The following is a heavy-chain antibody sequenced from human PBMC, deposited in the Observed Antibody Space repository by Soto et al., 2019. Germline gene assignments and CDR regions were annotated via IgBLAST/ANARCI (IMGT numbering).Heavy chain of an antibody. D-gene: IGHD4-17*01. CDR1: GFTFSSYA. J-gene: IGHJ3*02. CDR3: ANVGQSSRFMTTVQANAFDI. CDR2: ISGSGGST. Sequence: GGSLRLSCAASGFTFSSYAMSWVRQAPGKGLEWVSAISGSGGSTYYADSVKGRFTISRDNSKNTLYLQMNSLRAEDTAVYYCANVGQSSRFMTTVQANAFDIWGQGTMVTVSS. V-gene: IGHV3-23*01.